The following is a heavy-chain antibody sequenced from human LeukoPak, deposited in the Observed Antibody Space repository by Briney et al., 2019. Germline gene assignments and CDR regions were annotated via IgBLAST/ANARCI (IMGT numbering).Heavy chain of an antibody. CDR3: AKYVWGSYPTFEDY. Sequence: SETLSLTCTVSGGSISSYYWSWIRQPPGKGLEWIGYISYSGSTNYNPSLKSRVTISADTSKNQFSLKLSSATAADTAVYYCAKYVWGSYPTFEDYWGQGTLVTVSS. V-gene: IGHV4-59*01. J-gene: IGHJ4*02. D-gene: IGHD3-16*02. CDR2: ISYSGST. CDR1: GGSISSYY.